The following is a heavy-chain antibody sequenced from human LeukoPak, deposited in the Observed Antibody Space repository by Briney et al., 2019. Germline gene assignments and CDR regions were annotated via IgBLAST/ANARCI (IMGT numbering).Heavy chain of an antibody. V-gene: IGHV3-23*01. CDR2: ISGSGGST. CDR1: GFTFSSYA. Sequence: PGGSLRLSCAASGFTFSSYAMSWVRQAPGKGLEWVSAISGSGGSTYYADSVKGRFTISRDNSKNTLYLQMSSMRAEDTAVYYCAKDHESIAAAVLLSWGQGTLVTVSS. J-gene: IGHJ5*02. CDR3: AKDHESIAAAVLLS. D-gene: IGHD6-13*01.